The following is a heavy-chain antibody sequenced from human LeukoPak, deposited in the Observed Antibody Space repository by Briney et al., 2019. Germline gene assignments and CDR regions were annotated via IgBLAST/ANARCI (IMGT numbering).Heavy chain of an antibody. CDR1: EFTFSDFY. CDR2: ISNSGSTI. Sequence: PGGSLRLSCAASEFTFSDFYMTWIRQAPGKGLEWVSYISNSGSTIYYADSVKGRFTISRDNAKSSLYLQMNSLRAEDTAVYYCARSADSSGYFREITLYYFDYWGQGTLVTVSS. V-gene: IGHV3-11*01. CDR3: ARSADSSGYFREITLYYFDY. J-gene: IGHJ4*02. D-gene: IGHD3-22*01.